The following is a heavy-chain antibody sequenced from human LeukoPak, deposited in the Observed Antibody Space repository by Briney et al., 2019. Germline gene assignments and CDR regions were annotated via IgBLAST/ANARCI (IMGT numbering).Heavy chain of an antibody. Sequence: GESLKISCKGSGYSFTSYWIGWVRQMPGKGLEWMGIIYPGGSDTRYSPSFQGQVTISADKSISTAYLQWSSLKASDTAMYYCARLPDFWSGHDNNWFDPWGQGTLVTVSS. CDR1: GYSFTSYW. V-gene: IGHV5-51*01. CDR3: ARLPDFWSGHDNNWFDP. CDR2: IYPGGSDT. J-gene: IGHJ5*02. D-gene: IGHD3-3*01.